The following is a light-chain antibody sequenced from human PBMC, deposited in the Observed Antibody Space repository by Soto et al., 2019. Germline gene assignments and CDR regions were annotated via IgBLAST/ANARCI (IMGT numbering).Light chain of an antibody. J-gene: IGKJ1*01. V-gene: IGKV1-39*01. CDR2: AAS. CDR3: PQSYSSPPT. CDR1: QSISNH. Sequence: DIQMTQSPSSLSASVEDRVIITCRASQSISNHLNWYQQKPGKAPKLLICAASSLQSGVPSRFSGSRSGPDFTLTISSLQTEDFATYYCPQSYSSPPTFGQGTKVEIK.